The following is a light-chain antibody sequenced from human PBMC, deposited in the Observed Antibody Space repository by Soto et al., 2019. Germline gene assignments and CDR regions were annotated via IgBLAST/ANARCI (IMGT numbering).Light chain of an antibody. V-gene: IGKV1-12*01. Sequence: VQMTHAHSSVSASVGDRVTITCLASQAISSWLAWYQQRPGGAPKLVIYAASSLQPGVPSRFSGSRSATDFTVTSYRLHPEDFATYFCQHSTNFGLTFGGGTKVDI. CDR2: AAS. CDR3: QHSTNFGLT. J-gene: IGKJ4*01. CDR1: QAISSW.